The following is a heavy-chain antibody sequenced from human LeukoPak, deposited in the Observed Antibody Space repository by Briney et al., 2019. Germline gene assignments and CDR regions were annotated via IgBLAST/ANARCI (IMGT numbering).Heavy chain of an antibody. Sequence: GGSLRLSCAASGFTFSSYAMHWVRQAPGKGLEWVAVISYDGSNKYYADSVKGRLTISRDNSKNTLYLQMNSLRAEDTAVYYCARDWFSGSLDYWGQGTLVTVSS. D-gene: IGHD2/OR15-2a*01. J-gene: IGHJ4*02. CDR1: GFTFSSYA. CDR2: ISYDGSNK. CDR3: ARDWFSGSLDY. V-gene: IGHV3-30-3*01.